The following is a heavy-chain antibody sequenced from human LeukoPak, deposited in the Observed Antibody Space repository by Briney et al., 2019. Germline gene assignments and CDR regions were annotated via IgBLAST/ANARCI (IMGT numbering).Heavy chain of an antibody. D-gene: IGHD7-27*01. CDR1: GYTFTSYY. CDR3: ARGPPNWGYDY. CDR2: INPSGSRT. Sequence: ASVKVSCKASGYTFTSYYMHWVRQAPGQGLEWMGIINPSGSRTTHAHRFQGRITMTRDTPTSTVYMELSSLRSEDTAVYYCARGPPNWGYDYWGPGTLVTVSS. J-gene: IGHJ4*02. V-gene: IGHV1-46*01.